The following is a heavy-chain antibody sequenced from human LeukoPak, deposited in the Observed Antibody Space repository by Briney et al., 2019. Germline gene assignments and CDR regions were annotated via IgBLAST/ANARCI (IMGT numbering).Heavy chain of an antibody. CDR3: ASFSLGGD. Sequence: GSLRLSCAASGFTFRSYLIHWVRQAPGKGLVWVSRINSDGSSTRYADSVKGRFTISRDNAKNTLSLQMDSLRADDTAVYYCASFSLGGDWGQGTLVTVSS. CDR1: GFTFRSYL. CDR2: INSDGSST. J-gene: IGHJ4*02. V-gene: IGHV3-74*01. D-gene: IGHD2-21*01.